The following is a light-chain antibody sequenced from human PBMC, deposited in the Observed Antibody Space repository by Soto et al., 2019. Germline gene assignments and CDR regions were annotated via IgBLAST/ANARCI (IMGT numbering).Light chain of an antibody. J-gene: IGKJ1*01. CDR2: SAS. CDR3: QQCRSSPWT. Sequence: EIVLTQSPGTLSLSPGERATLSCRASQSVSNKYLAWYQQKPGQAPRLLIYSASSRATGIPDRFSGSGSGTDFTLTISRLEPEDFAVYYCQQCRSSPWTFGQGTKVEIK. CDR1: QSVSNKY. V-gene: IGKV3-20*01.